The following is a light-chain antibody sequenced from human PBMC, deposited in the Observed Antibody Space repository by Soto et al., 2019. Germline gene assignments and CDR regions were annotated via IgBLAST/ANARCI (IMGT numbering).Light chain of an antibody. V-gene: IGKV1D-13*01. CDR2: DAS. J-gene: IGKJ3*01. CDR1: QGISSA. Sequence: AIPLTQSPSSLSASVGDSVTITCRASQGISSALAWYQQTPGRALKLLIFDASTLESGVSSRFSGSRSGTDFTLTVSSLQPEDFATYYCQQFDDHPFTFGPGTRVDF. CDR3: QQFDDHPFT.